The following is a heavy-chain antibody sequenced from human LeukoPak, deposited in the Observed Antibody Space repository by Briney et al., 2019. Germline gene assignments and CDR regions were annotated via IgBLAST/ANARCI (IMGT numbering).Heavy chain of an antibody. D-gene: IGHD6-13*01. CDR3: AKASSSWYGYYYYYMDV. CDR2: ISGSGGST. V-gene: IGHV3-23*01. CDR1: GFTFSSYA. Sequence: GGSLRLSCAASGFTFSSYAMSWVRQAPGKGLEGVSAISGSGGSTYYADSVKGRFTISRDNSKNTLYLQMNSLRAEDTAVYYCAKASSSWYGYYYYYMDVWGKGTTVTVSS. J-gene: IGHJ6*03.